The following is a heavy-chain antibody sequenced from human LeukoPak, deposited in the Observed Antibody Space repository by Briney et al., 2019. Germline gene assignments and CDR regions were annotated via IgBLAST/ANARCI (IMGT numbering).Heavy chain of an antibody. CDR2: IKQDGSEK. CDR1: GVMFPSYW. D-gene: IGHD3-10*01. V-gene: IGHV3-7*04. Sequence: AGGSLRLSCAASGVMFPSYWMTWVRQAPGKGLEWVANIKQDGSEKYYVDSVKGRFTISRDNAKNSVYLQMSSLRAEDTAVYYCARRHHFGFLDSWGQGTLVTVSS. J-gene: IGHJ4*02. CDR3: ARRHHFGFLDS.